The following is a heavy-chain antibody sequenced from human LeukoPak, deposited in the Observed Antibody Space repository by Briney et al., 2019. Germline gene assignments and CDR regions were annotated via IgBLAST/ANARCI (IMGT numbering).Heavy chain of an antibody. CDR3: AKDMQQLGTGAFDI. J-gene: IGHJ3*02. CDR2: ISWNSGSI. Sequence: GGSLRLSCAASGFTFDDYAMHWVRQAPGKGLEWVSGISWNSGSIGYADSVKGRFTISRDNAKNSLYLQMNSLRAEDMALYYCAKDMQQLGTGAFDIWGQGTMVTVCS. CDR1: GFTFDDYA. V-gene: IGHV3-9*03. D-gene: IGHD6-13*01.